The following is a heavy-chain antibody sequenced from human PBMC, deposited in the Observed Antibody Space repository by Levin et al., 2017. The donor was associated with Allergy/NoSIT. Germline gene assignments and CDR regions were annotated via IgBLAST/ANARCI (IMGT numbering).Heavy chain of an antibody. CDR3: ARAGDSGGYYGATFDY. J-gene: IGHJ4*02. V-gene: IGHV4-61*01. CDR1: GASVSSGRYY. Sequence: SQTLSLPCSVSGASVSSGRYYWTWVRQAPGKGLEWIGYILYSGRTSYNPSLKSRVTITLDTSKNEFSLKLNSVTAADTAVYYCARAGDSGGYYGATFDYWGLGALVTVSS. D-gene: IGHD3-22*01. CDR2: ILYSGRT.